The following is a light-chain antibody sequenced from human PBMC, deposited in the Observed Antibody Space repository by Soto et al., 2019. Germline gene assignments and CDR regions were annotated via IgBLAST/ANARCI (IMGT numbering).Light chain of an antibody. J-gene: IGKJ1*01. CDR1: QSISSW. Sequence: DIQMTQSPSTLSASVGDRVTITCRASQSISSWLAWYQQKPGKAPKLLSYDASSLESGVTSRFSGSGSGTEFTITISSLQPDDFATYYCQQYNSYLTFGQGTKVEIK. CDR3: QQYNSYLT. V-gene: IGKV1-5*01. CDR2: DAS.